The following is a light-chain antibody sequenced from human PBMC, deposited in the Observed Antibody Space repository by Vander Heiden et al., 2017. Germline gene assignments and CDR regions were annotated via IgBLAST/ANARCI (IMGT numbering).Light chain of an antibody. Sequence: QSALTQPRSVSGSPGQSVTISCPGTSSDVGAYDYVPWYQQHPCKAPKLLIYDVTKWPSGVPDRFSGSKSCNTATLTISGLLTEDEADYYCCSYAGSYTWVFGGGTKVTVL. CDR3: CSYAGSYTWV. J-gene: IGLJ3*02. V-gene: IGLV2-11*02. CDR2: DVT. CDR1: SSDVGAYDY.